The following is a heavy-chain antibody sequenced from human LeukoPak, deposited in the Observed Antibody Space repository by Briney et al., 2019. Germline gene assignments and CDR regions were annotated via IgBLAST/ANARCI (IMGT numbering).Heavy chain of an antibody. CDR3: ARDRALVRHRRDAFDI. Sequence: GGSLRLSCAASGFTFSSYWMHWVRQAPGKGLVWVSRINTDGSSTSYADSVKGRFTISRDNAKNTLYLQMNSLRAEDTAVYYCARDRALVRHRRDAFDIWGQGTMVTVSS. J-gene: IGHJ3*02. CDR2: INTDGSST. CDR1: GFTFSSYW. D-gene: IGHD3-10*01. V-gene: IGHV3-74*01.